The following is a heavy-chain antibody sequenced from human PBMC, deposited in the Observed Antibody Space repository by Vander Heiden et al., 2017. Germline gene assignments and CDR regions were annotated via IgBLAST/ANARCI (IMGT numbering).Heavy chain of an antibody. V-gene: IGHV4-4*07. Sequence: QVQLQVSGLGLVKPSETLSLTCSASGGTISGFYWSRIRQPAEKGLEWIGRIYSTGSSNYNPSLKSRVTMSTDTSKNRFSLRLTSVTAADTAMYFCARLKTVTTGHFYGMDVWGQGTPVTVSS. CDR2: IYSTGSS. J-gene: IGHJ6*02. CDR1: GGTISGFY. D-gene: IGHD4-4*01. CDR3: ARLKTVTTGHFYGMDV.